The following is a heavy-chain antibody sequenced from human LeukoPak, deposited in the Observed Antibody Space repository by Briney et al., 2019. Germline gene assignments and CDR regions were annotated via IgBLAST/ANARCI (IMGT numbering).Heavy chain of an antibody. CDR1: GYTFTGYY. J-gene: IGHJ5*02. CDR3: ARPKDSGYDYFDP. V-gene: IGHV1-2*02. CDR2: INPNTGGT. Sequence: ASVKVSCKASGYTFTGYYMHWVRQAPGQGLESMGWINPNTGGTYYAQKFQGRVTMTRDTSISTAYMELSSLISDDTAAYYCARPKDSGYDYFDPWGQGTLVTVSS. D-gene: IGHD5-12*01.